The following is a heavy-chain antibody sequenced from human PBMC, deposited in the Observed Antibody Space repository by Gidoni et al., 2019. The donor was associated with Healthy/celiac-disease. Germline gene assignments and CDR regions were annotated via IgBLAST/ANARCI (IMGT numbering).Heavy chain of an antibody. CDR2: ISGSGGST. CDR1: GFNFSSYA. Sequence: EVQMVESGGGLVQPGGSLRLSFAASGFNFSSYAMSWVRQAPGKGLEWVSAISGSGGSTYYADSVKGRFTISRDNSKNTLYLQMNSLRAEDTAVYYCAKGSITMVRGVRNRYNWFDPWGQGTLVTVSS. D-gene: IGHD3-10*01. V-gene: IGHV3-23*04. CDR3: AKGSITMVRGVRNRYNWFDP. J-gene: IGHJ5*02.